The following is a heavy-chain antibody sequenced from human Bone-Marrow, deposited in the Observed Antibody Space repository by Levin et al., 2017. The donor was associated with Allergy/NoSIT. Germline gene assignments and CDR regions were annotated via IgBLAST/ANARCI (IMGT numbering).Heavy chain of an antibody. Sequence: LSLTCAASGFPFSSYEMNWVRQAPGKGLEWVSYISSSGSTTYYADSVKGRFTISRDNAKNSLYLEMNSLRAEDTAVYHCARESTPGFDYWGQGTLVTVSS. CDR1: GFPFSSYE. V-gene: IGHV3-48*03. J-gene: IGHJ4*02. CDR3: ARESTPGFDY. D-gene: IGHD1-14*01. CDR2: ISSSGSTT.